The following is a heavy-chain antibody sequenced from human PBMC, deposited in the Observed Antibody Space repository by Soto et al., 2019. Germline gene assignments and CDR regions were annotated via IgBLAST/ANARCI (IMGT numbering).Heavy chain of an antibody. V-gene: IGHV4-31*03. CDR3: AREDAVPGPNDAFDI. CDR2: IYYSGST. Sequence: SETLSLTCTVSGGSISSGGYYWSWIRQHPGKGLEWIGYIYYSGSTYYNPSLKSRVTISVDTSKNQFSLKLSSVAAADTAVYYCAREDAVPGPNDAFDIWGQGTMVTVSS. CDR1: GGSISSGGYY. D-gene: IGHD2-2*01. J-gene: IGHJ3*02.